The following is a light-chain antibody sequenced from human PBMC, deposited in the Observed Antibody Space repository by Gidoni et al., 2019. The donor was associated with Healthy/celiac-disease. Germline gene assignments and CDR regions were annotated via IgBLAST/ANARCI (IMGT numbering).Light chain of an antibody. CDR3: AAWDDSLNAVV. CDR1: SSNIGSNT. CDR2: SNN. V-gene: IGLV1-44*01. J-gene: IGLJ2*01. Sequence: QSVLTQPLSASGTPGQRVTISCSGSSSNIGSNTVTWYQQLPGTAPKLLIYSNNQRPSGVPDRFSGSKSGTSASLAISGLQSEDEADYYCAAWDDSLNAVVFGGGTKLTVL.